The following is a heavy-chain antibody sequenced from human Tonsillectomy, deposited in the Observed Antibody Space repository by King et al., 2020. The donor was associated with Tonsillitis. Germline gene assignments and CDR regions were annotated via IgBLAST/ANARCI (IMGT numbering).Heavy chain of an antibody. J-gene: IGHJ2*01. CDR3: ARPIFSGRYQSNWYFDL. V-gene: IGHV4-39*01. D-gene: IGHD1-26*01. CDR1: GGSISRSSYY. Sequence: QLQESGPGLVKPSETLSLTCTVSGGSISRSSYYWGWIRQPPGKGLEWIGNIYYSGGTYYNPSLKSRVTISADTAQNQFSLKLSSVTAADTAVYDCARPIFSGRYQSNWYFDLWGRGTLVTVPS. CDR2: IYYSGGT.